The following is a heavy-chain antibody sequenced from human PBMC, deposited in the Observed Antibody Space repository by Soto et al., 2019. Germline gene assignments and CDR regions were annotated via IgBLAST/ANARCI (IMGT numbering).Heavy chain of an antibody. Sequence: EVQLVESGGGLVQPGGSLRLSCAASGFTFSSYSMNWVRQAPGKGMEWVSYISSSSSTIYYADSVKGRFTISRDNAKNSLYLQMNSLRDEDTAVYYCAGDAQGYGDFPYYFDYWGPGTLVTVSS. V-gene: IGHV3-48*02. CDR2: ISSSSSTI. D-gene: IGHD4-17*01. CDR1: GFTFSSYS. CDR3: AGDAQGYGDFPYYFDY. J-gene: IGHJ4*02.